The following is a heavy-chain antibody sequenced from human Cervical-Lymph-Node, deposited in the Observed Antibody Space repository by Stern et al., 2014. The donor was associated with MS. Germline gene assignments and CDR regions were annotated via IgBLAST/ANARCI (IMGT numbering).Heavy chain of an antibody. CDR3: ARRGGSSGPDY. V-gene: IGHV5-51*01. CDR2: IYPGDSDP. D-gene: IGHD3-10*01. J-gene: IGHJ4*02. Sequence: VQLVQSGAEVRQPGESLNISCKGFGYSFNTYWIDWVRQMPGKGLEWMGTIYPGDSDPKYSPSFQAQVTLSVDKSSSTAYRQWSRLKASDTATYYCARRGGSSGPDYWGQGALFTVSS. CDR1: GYSFNTYW.